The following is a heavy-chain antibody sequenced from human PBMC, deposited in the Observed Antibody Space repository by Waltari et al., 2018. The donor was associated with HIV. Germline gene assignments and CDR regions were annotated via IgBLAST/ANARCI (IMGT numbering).Heavy chain of an antibody. CDR3: AKSDFTELVRGQKAFDV. V-gene: IGHV1-69*19. CDR1: GGAFATLA. J-gene: IGHJ3*01. CDR2: TAPFFGV. Sequence: QAQLVQSGAETKKPGSSVPVCCQASGGAFATLAFTWVRQAPGQGLEWLGGTAPFFGVIYAQDFNGRVTITSNPSTRTVFLELGGLRPDDTAVYFCAKSDFTELVRGQKAFDVWGQGT. D-gene: IGHD1-26*01.